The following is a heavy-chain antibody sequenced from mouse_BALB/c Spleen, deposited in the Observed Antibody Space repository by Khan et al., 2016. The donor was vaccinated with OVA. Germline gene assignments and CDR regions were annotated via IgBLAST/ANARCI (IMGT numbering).Heavy chain of an antibody. CDR3: TRNGFGNYESWDY. D-gene: IGHD2-1*01. J-gene: IGHJ2*01. V-gene: IGHV1-5*01. Sequence: QLQQSGTVLARPGASVKMSCKGSGYTFTNYWMHWVKQRPGQGLEWIGVIYPGNSDTNYNQKFKGKAKLTAVTSTSTAYMELNSLTNEDSAVYYSTRNGFGNYESWDYWGQGTTLTVSS. CDR1: GYTFTNYW. CDR2: IYPGNSDT.